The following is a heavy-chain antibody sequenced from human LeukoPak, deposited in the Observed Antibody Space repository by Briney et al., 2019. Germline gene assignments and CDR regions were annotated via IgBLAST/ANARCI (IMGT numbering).Heavy chain of an antibody. CDR2: ISSSSSYI. Sequence: PGGSLRLSCAASRFTFSSYSMNWVRQAPGKGLEWVSSISSSSSYIYYADSVKGRFTISRDNAKNSLYLQMNSLRAEDTAVYYCARRGGSYGLYAFDIWGQGTMVTVSS. V-gene: IGHV3-21*04. J-gene: IGHJ3*02. CDR1: RFTFSSYS. CDR3: ARRGGSYGLYAFDI. D-gene: IGHD1-26*01.